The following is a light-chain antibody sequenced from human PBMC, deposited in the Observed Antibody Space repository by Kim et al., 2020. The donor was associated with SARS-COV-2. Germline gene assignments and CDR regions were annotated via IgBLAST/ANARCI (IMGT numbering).Light chain of an antibody. J-gene: IGKJ4*01. Sequence: EIVLTQSPATLSLSPGERATLSCRASQSVSSYLAWYQQKPGQAPRLLIYDASSSATGIPARFSGSGSGTDFTLTISSLEPEDFAVYYCQQRSNWPPTFGGGTKVDIK. CDR1: QSVSSY. CDR3: QQRSNWPPT. V-gene: IGKV3-11*01. CDR2: DAS.